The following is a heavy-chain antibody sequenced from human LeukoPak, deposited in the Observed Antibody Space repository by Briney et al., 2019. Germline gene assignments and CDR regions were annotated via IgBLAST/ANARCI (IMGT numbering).Heavy chain of an antibody. D-gene: IGHD3-22*01. CDR1: GFTFSTYG. J-gene: IGHJ1*01. V-gene: IGHV3-33*01. CDR3: ATITSMRVVLIS. Sequence: SGGSLRLSCAASGFTFSTYGMHWVRQAPGKGLEWVAVIYYDGSDSYYGDSVKGRFTISRDNSKNTLYLQMNSLRADDTAVYYCATITSMRVVLISWGQGTLVTVSS. CDR2: IYYDGSDS.